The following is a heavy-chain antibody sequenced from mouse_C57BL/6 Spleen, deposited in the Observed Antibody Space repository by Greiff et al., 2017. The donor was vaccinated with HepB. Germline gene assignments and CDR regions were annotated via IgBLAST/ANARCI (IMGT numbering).Heavy chain of an antibody. Sequence: EVQLQQSGPGLVKPSQSLSLTCSVTGYSITSGYYWNWIRQFPGNKLEWMGYISYDGSNNYNPSLKNRISITRDTSKNQFFLKLNSVTTEDTATYYCAREGYDYDCWGQGTTLTVSS. CDR1: GYSITSGYY. D-gene: IGHD2-4*01. CDR2: ISYDGSN. CDR3: AREGYDYDC. J-gene: IGHJ2*01. V-gene: IGHV3-6*01.